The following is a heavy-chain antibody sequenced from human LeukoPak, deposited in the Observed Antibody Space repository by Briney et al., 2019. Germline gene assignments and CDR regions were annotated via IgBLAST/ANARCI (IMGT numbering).Heavy chain of an antibody. CDR3: ARDGYSGYDQIWDYFDY. V-gene: IGHV1-18*01. D-gene: IGHD5-12*01. J-gene: IGHJ4*02. CDR1: GYTFTSYG. CDR2: ISAYNGNT. Sequence: ASVKVSCKASGYTFTSYGISWVRQAPGQGLEWMGWISAYNGNTNYAQKLQGRVTMTTDTSTSTAYMELRSLRSDDTAVYYCARDGYSGYDQIWDYFDYWGQGTLVTVSS.